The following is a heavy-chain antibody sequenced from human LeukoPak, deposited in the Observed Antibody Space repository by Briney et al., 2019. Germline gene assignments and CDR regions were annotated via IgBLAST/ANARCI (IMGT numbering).Heavy chain of an antibody. CDR2: ISYDGSNK. J-gene: IGHJ4*02. V-gene: IGHV3-30*04. CDR3: VKGGAVAGTFEF. D-gene: IGHD6-19*01. CDR1: GFTFSSYA. Sequence: GGSLRLSCAASGFTFSSYAMHWVRQAPGKGLEWVAVISYDGSNKYYADSVKGRFTISRDDAKNSLYLEMKSLRTEDTALYYCVKGGAVAGTFEFWGQGTLVTVSS.